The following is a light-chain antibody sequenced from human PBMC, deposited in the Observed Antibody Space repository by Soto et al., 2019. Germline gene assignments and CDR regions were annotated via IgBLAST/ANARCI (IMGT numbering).Light chain of an antibody. CDR2: KAS. V-gene: IGKV1-5*03. CDR1: QSIRSW. Sequence: DIQMTQSPSTLSASVGDRVTITCRASQSIRSWLAWYQQKPGKAPKVLIYKASSLESGVPSRFSGSGSGTEFTLTISSLQPDDFATYYCQQYNSYWTVGQGTKVEIK. J-gene: IGKJ1*01. CDR3: QQYNSYWT.